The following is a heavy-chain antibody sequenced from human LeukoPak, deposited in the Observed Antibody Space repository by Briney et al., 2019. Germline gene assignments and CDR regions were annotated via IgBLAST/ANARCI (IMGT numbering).Heavy chain of an antibody. CDR3: ATALHDYGDYGLFGYNWFDP. CDR2: IIPIFGTA. J-gene: IGHJ5*02. V-gene: IGHV1-69*13. D-gene: IGHD4-17*01. Sequence: SVKVSCKASGGTFSSYAISWVRQAPGQGLEWMGGIIPIFGTANYAQKFQGRVTITADESTSTAYMELSSLRSEDTAVYYCATALHDYGDYGLFGYNWFDPWGQGTLVAVSS. CDR1: GGTFSSYA.